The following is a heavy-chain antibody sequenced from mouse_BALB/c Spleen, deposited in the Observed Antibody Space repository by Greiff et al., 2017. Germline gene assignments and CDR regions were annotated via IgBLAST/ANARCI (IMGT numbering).Heavy chain of an antibody. CDR1: GFSLTSYG. V-gene: IGHV2-9*02. CDR2: IWAGGST. D-gene: IGHD1-1*01. Sequence: VKLVESGPGLVAPSQSLSITCTVSGFSLTSYGVHWVRQPPGKGLEWLGVIWAGGSTTYNSALMSRLSISKDNSKSQVFLKMNSLQTDDTAMYYCARDHYYGSSNAMDYGGQGTSVTVSS. J-gene: IGHJ4*01. CDR3: ARDHYYGSSNAMDY.